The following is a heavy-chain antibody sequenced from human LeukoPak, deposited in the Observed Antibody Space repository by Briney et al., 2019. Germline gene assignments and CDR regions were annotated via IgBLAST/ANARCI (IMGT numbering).Heavy chain of an antibody. CDR2: IYYSGST. D-gene: IGHD3-10*01. V-gene: IGHV4-59*01. J-gene: IGHJ6*03. CDR3: ARRVYYGSGSLERYYYMDV. Sequence: KPSETLSLTCTVSGGSISSYYWSWIRQPPGKGLEWIGYIYYSGSTNYNPSLKSRVTISVDTSKNQFSLKLSSVTAADTAVYYCARRVYYGSGSLERYYYMDVWGKGTTVTISS. CDR1: GGSISSYY.